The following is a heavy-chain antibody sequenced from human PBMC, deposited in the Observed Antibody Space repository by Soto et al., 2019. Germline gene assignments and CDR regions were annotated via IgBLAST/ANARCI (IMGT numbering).Heavy chain of an antibody. CDR1: GFTFGSYA. CDR3: TNRKLPTRPWGPAFDV. J-gene: IGHJ3*01. Sequence: GGSLRLSCAASGFTFGSYAMSWVRQAPGKGLEWVSAISSSGGSAFYPDSVRGRFTISRDNSKNTLFRQRNSLRAEDTAVYYCTNRKLPTRPWGPAFDVWGQGTMVTVSS. CDR2: ISSSGGSA. V-gene: IGHV3-23*01. D-gene: IGHD6-6*01.